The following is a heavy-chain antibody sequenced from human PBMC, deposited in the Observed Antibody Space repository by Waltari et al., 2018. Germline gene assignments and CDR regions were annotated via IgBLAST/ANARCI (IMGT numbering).Heavy chain of an antibody. J-gene: IGHJ4*02. CDR2: INQSGST. CDR1: GGSFSGYS. D-gene: IGHD2-2*01. Sequence: QLQLQQWGAGLLEPSATLSLTCAVSGGSFSGYSWAWSRQPRGKGLGWIGEINQSGSTNYNPSLKSRVTISVDTSKNQFSLKLSSVTAADTAVYYCAREVVPAAMSSSGWFDYWGQGTLVTVSS. V-gene: IGHV4-34*01. CDR3: AREVVPAAMSSSGWFDY.